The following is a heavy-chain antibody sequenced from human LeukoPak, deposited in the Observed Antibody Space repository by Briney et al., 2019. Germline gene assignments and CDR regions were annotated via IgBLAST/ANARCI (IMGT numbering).Heavy chain of an antibody. V-gene: IGHV3-21*01. CDR3: AREAVTIFGVVDY. D-gene: IGHD3-3*01. CDR2: ISSSSSYI. J-gene: IGHJ4*02. CDR1: GLTFSSYS. Sequence: GGSLRLSCAASGLTFSSYSMNWVRQAPGKGLEWVSSISSSSSYIYYADSVKGRFTISRDNAKNSLYLQMNSLRAEDTAVYYCAREAVTIFGVVDYWGQGTLVTVSS.